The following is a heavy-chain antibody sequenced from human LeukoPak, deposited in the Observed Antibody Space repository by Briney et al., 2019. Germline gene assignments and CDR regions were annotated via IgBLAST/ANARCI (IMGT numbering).Heavy chain of an antibody. Sequence: GASVKVSCKASGYTFTSYDINWVRQATGQGLEWMGWMNPNSGNTGYAQKFQGRVTMTTNTSISTAYMELSSLRSEDTAVYYCARGIGGYYYYGMDVWGQGTTVTVSS. CDR1: GYTFTSYD. CDR3: ARGIGGYYYYGMDV. V-gene: IGHV1-8*01. D-gene: IGHD3-16*01. J-gene: IGHJ6*02. CDR2: MNPNSGNT.